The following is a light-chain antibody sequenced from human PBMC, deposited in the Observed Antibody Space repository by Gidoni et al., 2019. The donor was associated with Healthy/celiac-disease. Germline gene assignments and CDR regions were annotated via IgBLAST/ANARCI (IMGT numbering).Light chain of an antibody. J-gene: IGKJ1*01. V-gene: IGKV3-11*01. CDR3: QQRSNWPWT. Sequence: EIVLTQSPATLSLSPGERATLSCRASQRVSSYLDWYQQKPGQAPRLLIYDASNRATGIPARFSGSGSGTDFTLTISSLEPEDFAVYYCQQRSNWPWTFGQGTKVEIK. CDR1: QRVSSY. CDR2: DAS.